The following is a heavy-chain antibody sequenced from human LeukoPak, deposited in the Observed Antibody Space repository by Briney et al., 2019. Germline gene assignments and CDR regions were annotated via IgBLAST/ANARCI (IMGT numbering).Heavy chain of an antibody. CDR1: GFSFTNTG. D-gene: IGHD2-15*01. CDR2: KTKADGGTT. V-gene: IGHV3-15*01. Sequence: GGSLRLSCAAFGFSFTNTGMSWVRQAPGKGLEWLGRKTKADGGTTDYAAPVKGRFTISRDDSKSIAYLQMNSLKTEDTAVYYCTGEKRDRNTNWFDPWGQGTLVTVSS. J-gene: IGHJ5*02. CDR3: TGEKRDRNTNWFDP.